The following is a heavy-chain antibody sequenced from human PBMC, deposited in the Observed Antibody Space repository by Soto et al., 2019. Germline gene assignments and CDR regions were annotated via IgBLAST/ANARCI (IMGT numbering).Heavy chain of an antibody. D-gene: IGHD2-2*01. Sequence: GASVKVSCKVSGYTLTELSMHWVRQAPGKGLEWMGGFDPEDGETIYAQKFQGRVTMTEDTSTDTAYMELSRLRSDDTAVYYCARDIVVVPAVRSWFDPWGQGTLVTVSS. CDR2: FDPEDGET. CDR1: GYTLTELS. CDR3: ARDIVVVPAVRSWFDP. J-gene: IGHJ5*02. V-gene: IGHV1-24*01.